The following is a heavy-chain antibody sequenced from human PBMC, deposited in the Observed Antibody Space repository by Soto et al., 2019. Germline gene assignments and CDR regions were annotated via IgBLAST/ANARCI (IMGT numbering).Heavy chain of an antibody. D-gene: IGHD2-15*01. V-gene: IGHV1-18*01. J-gene: IGHJ4*02. CDR1: GYNFFSFG. CDR2: VSVPSGDT. CDR3: ARTCRSGGSCYLEY. Sequence: ASVKVSCKASGYNFFSFGISWVRQAPGQGLEWVGWVSVPSGDTSSAQNFQGRVTVTTDTSTSTAYLEVGSLRSDDTAVYYCARTCRSGGSCYLEYWGEGTLVTVSS.